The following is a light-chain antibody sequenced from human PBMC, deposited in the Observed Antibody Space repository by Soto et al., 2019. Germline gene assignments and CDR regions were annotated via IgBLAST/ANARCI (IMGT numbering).Light chain of an antibody. Sequence: SVLTQPASVFGSPGQSITFSCTGTSSDVGGYNFVSWYQQHPGKAPKLMIYEVSSRPSGVSNRFSGSKSGNTASLTTSGLQPEDEADYYCSSYTTSTTVVFGTGTKVTVL. CDR1: SSDVGGYNF. CDR3: SSYTTSTTVV. J-gene: IGLJ1*01. CDR2: EVS. V-gene: IGLV2-14*03.